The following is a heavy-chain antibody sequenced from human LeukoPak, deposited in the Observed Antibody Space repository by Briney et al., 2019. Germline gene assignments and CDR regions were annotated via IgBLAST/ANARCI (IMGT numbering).Heavy chain of an antibody. D-gene: IGHD3-3*02. CDR2: IYYSGST. V-gene: IGHV4-39*07. Sequence: PSETLSLTCTVSGGSISSSSYYWGWIRQPPGKGLEWIGSIYYSGSTYYNPSLKSRVTISVDTSKNQFSLKLSSVTAADTAVYYCASRIFQRKWYAFDIWGQGTMVTVSS. CDR3: ASRIFQRKWYAFDI. CDR1: GGSISSSSYY. J-gene: IGHJ3*02.